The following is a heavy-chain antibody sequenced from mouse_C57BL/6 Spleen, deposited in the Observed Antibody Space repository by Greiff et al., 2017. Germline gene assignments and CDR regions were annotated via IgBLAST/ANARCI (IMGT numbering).Heavy chain of an antibody. V-gene: IGHV1-26*01. D-gene: IGHD2-4*01. CDR2: INPNNGGT. CDR1: GYTFTDYY. J-gene: IGHJ4*01. Sequence: EVQLQQSGPELVKPGASVKISCKASGYTFTDYYMNWVKQSHGKSLEWIGDINPNNGGTSYNQKFKGKATLTVDKSSSTAYMELRSLTSEDSAVYYCARRIYYDYGGAMDYWGQGTSVTVSS. CDR3: ARRIYYDYGGAMDY.